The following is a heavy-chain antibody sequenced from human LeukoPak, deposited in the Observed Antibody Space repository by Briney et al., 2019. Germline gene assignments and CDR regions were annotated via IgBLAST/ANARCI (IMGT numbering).Heavy chain of an antibody. CDR2: MSNDGSNK. CDR3: ARGLHSGSWSFDY. J-gene: IGHJ4*02. V-gene: IGHV3-30*01. CDR1: GSTFSSYS. D-gene: IGHD6-13*01. Sequence: GRSLRLSCAASGSTFSSYSMHWVRQAPGRGPEWVALMSNDGSNKYYADSVKGRFTISRDNSRNTLYLQMNTLRAEDTAKYYCARGLHSGSWSFDYWGQGTLVTVSS.